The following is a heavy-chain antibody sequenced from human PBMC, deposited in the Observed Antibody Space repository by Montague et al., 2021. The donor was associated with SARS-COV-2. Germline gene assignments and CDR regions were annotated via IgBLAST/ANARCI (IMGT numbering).Heavy chain of an antibody. Sequence: SLRLSCAASGFTSGDYQMTWVRQAPGKGLQWIANINQDETAKTYVDSVKGRFTISRDNAKNSVILQMNSLKDEDTAVYYCARSPRGPGTGWLDCWGQGTLGTGSA. CDR3: ARSPRGPGTGWLDC. CDR1: GFTSGDYQ. J-gene: IGHJ4*02. CDR2: INQDETAK. V-gene: IGHV3-7*01. D-gene: IGHD3/OR15-3a*01.